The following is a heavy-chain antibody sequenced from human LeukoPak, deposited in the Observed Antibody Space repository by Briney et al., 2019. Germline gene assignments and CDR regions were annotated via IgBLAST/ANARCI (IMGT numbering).Heavy chain of an antibody. J-gene: IGHJ4*02. CDR3: ASEIRPNDY. Sequence: GGSLRLSCAASGFTFSSHSLSWVRQAPGKGLEWVSSIGISGNTYYADSVKGRFTISRDNSKDTLFLQLNSLRVEDTAVYYCASEIRPNDYWGQGTLVTVSS. CDR1: GFTFSSHS. V-gene: IGHV3-23*01. D-gene: IGHD5-24*01. CDR2: IGISGNT.